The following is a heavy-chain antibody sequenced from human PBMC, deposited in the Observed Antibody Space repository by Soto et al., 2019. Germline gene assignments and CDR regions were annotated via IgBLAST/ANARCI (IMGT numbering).Heavy chain of an antibody. J-gene: IGHJ6*02. Sequence: PGESLKISCKGSGYSFTSYWIGWVRQMPGKGLEWMGIIYPGDSDTRYSPSFQGQVTISADKSISTAYLQWSSLKASDTAMYYCARLNRGYSGTTVLDFWGQGSSVIVSS. CDR3: ARLNRGYSGTTVLDF. V-gene: IGHV5-51*01. CDR2: IYPGDSDT. D-gene: IGHD5-12*01. CDR1: GYSFTSYW.